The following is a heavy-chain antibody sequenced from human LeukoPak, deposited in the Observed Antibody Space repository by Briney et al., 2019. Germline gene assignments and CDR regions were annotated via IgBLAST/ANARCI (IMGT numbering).Heavy chain of an antibody. J-gene: IGHJ4*02. CDR1: GGSFSSGSYY. CDR2: IYTSGST. V-gene: IGHV4-61*02. Sequence: SHTLSLTCTVSGGSFSSGSYYWSWHGQPAGTGLKWIGRIYTSGSTNYNPSLKSRVTIPVDTSKNQFSLKLSSVTAADTAVYYCARGYYDSSGYYHEGYWGQGTLVTVSS. D-gene: IGHD3-22*01. CDR3: ARGYYDSSGYYHEGY.